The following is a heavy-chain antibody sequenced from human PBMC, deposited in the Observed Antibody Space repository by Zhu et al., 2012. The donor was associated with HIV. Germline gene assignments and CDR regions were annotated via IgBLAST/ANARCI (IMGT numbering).Heavy chain of an antibody. CDR2: IYYSGSI. D-gene: IGHD3-10*01. CDR1: GGSISSGNYC. Sequence: QVQLQESGPGLVKPSETLSLTCAVSGGSISSGNYCWGWIRQSPGKGLEWIGSIYYSGSIFYNPSLKSRVTISIDTSKNQFSLKLSSVTAADTAMYYCAGRDRTFGSGSYSRGNWFDPWGQGPWSPSPQ. J-gene: IGHJ5*02. CDR3: AGRDRTFGSGSYSRGNWFDP. V-gene: IGHV4-39*01.